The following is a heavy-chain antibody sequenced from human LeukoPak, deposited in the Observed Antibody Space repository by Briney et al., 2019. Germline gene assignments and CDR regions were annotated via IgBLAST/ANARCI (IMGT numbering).Heavy chain of an antibody. CDR1: GYTFTGYY. CDR3: ARMLIAAAAAHYYYYGMDV. CDR2: INPNSGGT. J-gene: IGHJ6*02. V-gene: IGHV1-2*04. Sequence: ASVKVSCKASGYTFTGYYMHWVRQAPGQGLEWMGWINPNSGGTNYAQKFQGWVTMTKDTSISTAYMELSRLRSDDTAVYYCARMLIAAAAAHYYYYGMDVWGRGTTVTVSS. D-gene: IGHD6-13*01.